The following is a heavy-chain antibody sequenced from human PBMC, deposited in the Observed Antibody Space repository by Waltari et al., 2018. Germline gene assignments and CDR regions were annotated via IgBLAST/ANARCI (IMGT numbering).Heavy chain of an antibody. D-gene: IGHD6-19*01. CDR3: ARAAVAGTIRN. V-gene: IGHV3-53*02. CDR2: IYSGGST. J-gene: IGHJ4*02. Sequence: EVQLVETGGGLIQPGGSLRLSCAASGFTVSSNYMSWVCQAPGKGLEWVSVIYSGGSTYYADSVKGRFTISRDNSKNTLYLQMNSLRAEDTAVYYCARAAVAGTIRNWGQGTLVTVSS. CDR1: GFTVSSNY.